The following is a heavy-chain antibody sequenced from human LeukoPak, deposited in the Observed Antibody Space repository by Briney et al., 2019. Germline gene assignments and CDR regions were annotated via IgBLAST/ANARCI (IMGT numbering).Heavy chain of an antibody. Sequence: GGSLRLSCEGSGFTFSNYWMSWVRQAPGKGLEWVANIKQDGSEKYYVDSVKGRFTISRDNAKNSLYLQMNSLRAEDTAVYYCARLGEWFDYWGQGTLVTVSS. CDR1: GFTFSNYW. CDR3: ARLGEWFDY. CDR2: IKQDGSEK. D-gene: IGHD2-8*01. J-gene: IGHJ4*02. V-gene: IGHV3-7*01.